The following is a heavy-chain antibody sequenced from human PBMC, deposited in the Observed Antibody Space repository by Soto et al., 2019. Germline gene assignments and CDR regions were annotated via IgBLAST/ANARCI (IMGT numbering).Heavy chain of an antibody. D-gene: IGHD3-3*01. CDR2: IYTSGST. CDR1: GGSISSYY. Sequence: SETLSLTCTVSGGSISSYYWSWIRQPAGKGLEWIGRIYTSGSTNYNPSLKSRVTMSVDTSKNQFSLKLSSVTAADTAVYYCAREGHITIFGVVEHYGMDVWGQGTTVT. V-gene: IGHV4-4*07. J-gene: IGHJ6*02. CDR3: AREGHITIFGVVEHYGMDV.